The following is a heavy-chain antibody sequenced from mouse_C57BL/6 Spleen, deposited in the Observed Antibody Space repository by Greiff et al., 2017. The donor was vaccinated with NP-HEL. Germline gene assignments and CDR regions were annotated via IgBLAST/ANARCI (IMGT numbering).Heavy chain of an antibody. CDR3: ARDRGDYYGSKGFAY. CDR1: GFTFSSYA. Sequence: EVMLVESGGGLVKPGGSLKLSCAASGFTFSSYAMSWVRQTPEKRLEWVATISDGGSYTYYPDNVKGRFTISRDNAKNNLYLQMSHLKSEDTAMYYCARDRGDYYGSKGFAYWGQGTLVTVSA. CDR2: ISDGGSYT. J-gene: IGHJ3*01. D-gene: IGHD1-1*01. V-gene: IGHV5-4*01.